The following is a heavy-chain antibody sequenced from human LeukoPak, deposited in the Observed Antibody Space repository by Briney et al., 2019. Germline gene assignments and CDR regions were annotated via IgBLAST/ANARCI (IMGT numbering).Heavy chain of an antibody. V-gene: IGHV3-7*01. D-gene: IGHD3-9*01. J-gene: IGHJ4*02. CDR2: IKQDGSDE. CDR1: GFTFSSYW. CDR3: ARGLTAYYIDF. Sequence: PGGSLRLSCAASGFTFSSYWMNWVRQAPGKGLEWVANIKQDGSDEYYVDSVKGRFTISRDNAKNSLYLQVNSLRAEDTAVYFCARGLTAYYIDFWGQGTLVTVSS.